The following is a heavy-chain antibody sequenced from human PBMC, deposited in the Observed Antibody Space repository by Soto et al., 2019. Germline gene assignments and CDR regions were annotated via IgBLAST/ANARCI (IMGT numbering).Heavy chain of an antibody. CDR3: LRAIGHYGMDV. J-gene: IGHJ6*02. Sequence: EVHLVESGGGLVQPGGSLRLSCVASGFIFSNCWMHWVRQAPGMGLVWVSHINSDGSSTTYADSVKGRFTISSDNAKNTRYLQMNSLSAEDTAVYYCLRAIGHYGMDVWGRGTTVTVSS. V-gene: IGHV3-74*01. D-gene: IGHD3-22*01. CDR2: INSDGSST. CDR1: GFIFSNCW.